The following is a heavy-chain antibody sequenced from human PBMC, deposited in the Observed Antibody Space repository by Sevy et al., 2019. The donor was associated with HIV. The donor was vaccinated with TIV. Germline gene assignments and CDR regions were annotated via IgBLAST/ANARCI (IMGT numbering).Heavy chain of an antibody. CDR2: ISSISSTK. D-gene: IGHD3-10*01. Sequence: GGSLRLSCAASGFTFSSYSMNWVRQAPGKGLEWVSYISSISSTKNYADSVKGRFTISRDNAKNSVYLQMNGLRDEDTAVYYSAREVISYLHGSAIVDNWGQGTLVTVSS. V-gene: IGHV3-48*02. J-gene: IGHJ4*02. CDR1: GFTFSSYS. CDR3: AREVISYLHGSAIVDN.